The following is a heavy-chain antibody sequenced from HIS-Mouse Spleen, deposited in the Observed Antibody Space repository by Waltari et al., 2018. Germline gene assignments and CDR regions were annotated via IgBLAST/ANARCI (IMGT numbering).Heavy chain of an antibody. CDR2: IYYSGST. D-gene: IGHD6-13*01. V-gene: IGHV4-39*07. CDR1: GGSISSSSYY. J-gene: IGHJ2*01. Sequence: QLQLQESGPGLVKPSETLCLPCTASGGSISSSSYYWGWIRQPPGKGLEWIGSIYYSGSTYYNPSLKSRVTISVDTSKNQFSLKLSSVTAADTAVYYCAREIPYSSSWYDWYFDLWGRGTLVTVSS. CDR3: AREIPYSSSWYDWYFDL.